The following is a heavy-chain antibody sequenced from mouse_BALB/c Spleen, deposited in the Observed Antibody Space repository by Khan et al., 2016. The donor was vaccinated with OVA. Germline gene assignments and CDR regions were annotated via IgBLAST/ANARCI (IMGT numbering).Heavy chain of an antibody. V-gene: IGHV5-17*02. CDR1: GFTFNDFG. D-gene: IGHD1-1*02. CDR2: ISSGSFTI. J-gene: IGHJ1*01. Sequence: EVELVESGGGLVQPGGSRKLSCAASGFTFNDFGMHWVRQAPEKGLEWVAYISSGSFTIYYTDTVKGRFTISRDNTKNTLFLQMTSLRSEDTAMYYCAREDYGHWYFDVWGAGTTVTVSS. CDR3: AREDYGHWYFDV.